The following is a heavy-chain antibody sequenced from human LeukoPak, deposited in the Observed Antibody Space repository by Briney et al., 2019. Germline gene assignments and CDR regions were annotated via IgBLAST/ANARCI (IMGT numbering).Heavy chain of an antibody. Sequence: GESLKISCTGSGYSFTNYWIAWVSQMPGTGLEWMGIIYPGDSDTRYSPSFQGQVTISAVRSISTAYLQWSSLQASDTAMYYCARRYSSSWTHPSSFDFWGQGTLVSVSS. CDR1: GYSFTNYW. D-gene: IGHD2-21*01. J-gene: IGHJ4*02. CDR2: IYPGDSDT. V-gene: IGHV5-51*01. CDR3: ARRYSSSWTHPSSFDF.